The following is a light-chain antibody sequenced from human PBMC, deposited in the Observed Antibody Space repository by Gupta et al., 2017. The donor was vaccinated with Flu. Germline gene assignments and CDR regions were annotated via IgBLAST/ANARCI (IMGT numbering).Light chain of an antibody. CDR2: GAS. Sequence: EIVMTQSPATLSVSPGERATLSCRASQSVRSNLAWYQQKPGQAPRLLISGASTRATGIPARFSGSGSGTDFTLTISSLQSEDFAVYYCQQYNNWPPFTFGQGTKLEIK. CDR1: QSVRSN. CDR3: QQYNNWPPFT. V-gene: IGKV3-15*01. J-gene: IGKJ2*01.